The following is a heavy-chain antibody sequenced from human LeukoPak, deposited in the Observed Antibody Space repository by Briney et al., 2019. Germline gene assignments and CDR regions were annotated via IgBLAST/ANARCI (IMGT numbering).Heavy chain of an antibody. CDR1: GGSISSYY. CDR2: IYYSGST. Sequence: SETLSLTCTVSGGSISSYYWSWIRQPPGKGLEWIGYIYYSGSTNYNPSLKSRVTISVDTSKDQFSLKLSSVTAADTAVYYCARIAEGLDYWGQGTLVTVSS. V-gene: IGHV4-59*01. D-gene: IGHD6-13*01. CDR3: ARIAEGLDY. J-gene: IGHJ4*02.